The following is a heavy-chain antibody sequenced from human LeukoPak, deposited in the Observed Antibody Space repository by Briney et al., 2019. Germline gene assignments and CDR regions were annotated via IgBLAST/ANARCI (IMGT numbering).Heavy chain of an antibody. D-gene: IGHD2-15*01. CDR2: ISAYNGNT. CDR1: GGTFSSYA. J-gene: IGHJ6*02. CDR3: ARRCSGGSCYGYYGMDV. V-gene: IGHV1-18*01. Sequence: GASVKVSCKASGGTFSSYAISWVRQAPGQGLEWMGWISAYNGNTNYAQKLQGRVTMTTDTSTSTAYMELRGLRSDDTAVYYCARRCSGGSCYGYYGMDVWGQGTTVTVSS.